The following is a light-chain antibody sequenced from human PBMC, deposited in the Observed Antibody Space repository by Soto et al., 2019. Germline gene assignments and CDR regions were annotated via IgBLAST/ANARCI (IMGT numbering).Light chain of an antibody. J-gene: IGLJ2*01. CDR3: CSYALSVSHVV. CDR2: EGT. Sequence: QSALTQPAFVSGSPGQSITISCAGASSNVGGYNLVSWYRQHPDNAPHLLIYEGTKRPSGVSDRFTATKSGNTASLTISGLQAEDEGDYHCSYALSVSHVVFGGGTKVTVL. CDR1: SSNVGGYNL. V-gene: IGLV2-23*01.